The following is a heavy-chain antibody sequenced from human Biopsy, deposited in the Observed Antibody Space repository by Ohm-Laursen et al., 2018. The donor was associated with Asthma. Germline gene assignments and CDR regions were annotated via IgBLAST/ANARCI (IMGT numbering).Heavy chain of an antibody. V-gene: IGHV3-53*01. Sequence: SLRLSCAASGFAVSRDHMFWVRQAPGKGLAWVSVIYSGGPSHTADSVRGRFTISRDYSENTLYLQMHSLKPEDTAVYYCARGDSSNWSHYYFDYWGQGTLVTVSS. CDR1: GFAVSRDH. CDR3: ARGDSSNWSHYYFDY. J-gene: IGHJ4*02. CDR2: IYSGGPS. D-gene: IGHD3-22*01.